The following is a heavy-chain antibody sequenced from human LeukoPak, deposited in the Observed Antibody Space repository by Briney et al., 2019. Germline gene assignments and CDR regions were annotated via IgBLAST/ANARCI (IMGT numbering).Heavy chain of an antibody. CDR2: INYSGTT. D-gene: IGHD1-26*01. J-gene: IGHJ4*02. V-gene: IGHV4-39*07. Sequence: PSETLSLTCSVSGGSISSNTYYWGWIRQPPGKGLEGIATINYSGTTHYNPSLKSRVTISADTSNNQLSLKLNSLTAADTAVYYCAGGRWISGSYYNFDYWGQGTLVTVSS. CDR3: AGGRWISGSYYNFDY. CDR1: GGSISSNTYY.